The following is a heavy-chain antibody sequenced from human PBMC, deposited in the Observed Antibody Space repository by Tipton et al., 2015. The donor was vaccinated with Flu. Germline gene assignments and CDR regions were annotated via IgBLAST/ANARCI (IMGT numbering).Heavy chain of an antibody. V-gene: IGHV1-18*04. CDR1: GYPLTSYG. CDR3: ARPGGPAAINPFSYFDF. D-gene: IGHD2-2*01. Sequence: QLVQSGAEVKKPGASVKVSCKTSGYPLTSYGVSWVRQAPGQGLEWMGWIGSYSDNTNYAQNLQGRVTMTTGTSTSTAYLELRSLRSDDTAVYYCARPGGPAAINPFSYFDFWGQGTLVTVSS. CDR2: IGSYSDNT. J-gene: IGHJ4*02.